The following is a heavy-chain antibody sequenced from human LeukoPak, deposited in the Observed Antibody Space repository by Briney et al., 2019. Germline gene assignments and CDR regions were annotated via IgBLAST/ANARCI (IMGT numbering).Heavy chain of an antibody. V-gene: IGHV3-7*01. CDR1: GFTFSSYS. J-gene: IGHJ4*02. D-gene: IGHD1-26*01. CDR2: IKPDGSLI. CDR3: AKWELYSGFYYIDY. Sequence: PGGSLRLSCAASGFTFSSYSMTWVRQAPGKGLEWVANIKPDGSLIYYVDSVKGRFTISRDNAKNSLYLQMNSLRAEDTAVYYGAKWELYSGFYYIDYWGQGPLATVPS.